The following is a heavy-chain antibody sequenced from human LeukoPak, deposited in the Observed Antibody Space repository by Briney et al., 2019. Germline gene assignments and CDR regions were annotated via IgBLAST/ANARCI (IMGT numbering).Heavy chain of an antibody. CDR2: IIPIFGTA. V-gene: IGHV1-69*01. Sequence: SVKVSCKASGGTFSSYAISWVRQAPGQGLEWMGGIIPIFGTANYAQRFQGRVTITADESTSTAYMELSSLRSEDTAVYYCARGGRPKWELLSHFDYWGQGTLVTVSS. D-gene: IGHD1-26*01. CDR1: GGTFSSYA. CDR3: ARGGRPKWELLSHFDY. J-gene: IGHJ4*02.